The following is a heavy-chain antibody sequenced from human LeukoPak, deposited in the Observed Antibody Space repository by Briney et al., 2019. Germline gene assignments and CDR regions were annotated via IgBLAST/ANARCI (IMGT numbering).Heavy chain of an antibody. CDR2: ISAYNGNT. V-gene: IGHV1-18*01. J-gene: IGHJ4*02. Sequence: HGASVKVSCKASGYTFTSYGISWVRQAPGHGLEWMGWISAYNGNTNYAQKLQGRVTMTTDTSTSTAYMELRSLRSDDTAVYYCARDYIVVVPAAIPFDYWGQGTLVTVSS. D-gene: IGHD2-2*02. CDR3: ARDYIVVVPAAIPFDY. CDR1: GYTFTSYG.